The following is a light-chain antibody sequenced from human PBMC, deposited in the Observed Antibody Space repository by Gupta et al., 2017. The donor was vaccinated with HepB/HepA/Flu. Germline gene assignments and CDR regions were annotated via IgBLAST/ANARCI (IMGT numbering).Light chain of an antibody. CDR2: DAS. V-gene: IGKV3-15*01. J-gene: IGKJ1*01. CDR1: QSVSRN. Sequence: EIVMTQSPATLSVSPGERATLSCRASQSVSRNLAWYQQKPGQAPRLLIYDASTRATGVPASFSGSGSGTEFTLTISSLQSEDFAVYYCQHYSNCPPWTFGQGTKVEIK. CDR3: QHYSNCPPWT.